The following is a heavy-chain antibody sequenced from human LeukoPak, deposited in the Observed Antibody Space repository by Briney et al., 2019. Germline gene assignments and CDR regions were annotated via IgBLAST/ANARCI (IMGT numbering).Heavy chain of an antibody. CDR2: INQDGTEQ. D-gene: IGHD2-2*01. CDR3: ARVGYCSTTSCYWRAFDC. V-gene: IGHV3-7*01. J-gene: IGHJ4*02. CDR1: GFTLSSHW. Sequence: GGSLRLSCAASGFTLSSHWMSWVRQAPGKGLEWVANINQDGTEQYYVDSVKGRFTISRDNAKNSLYLQMNSLRAEDTAVYYCARVGYCSTTSCYWRAFDCWGQGTLVTVSS.